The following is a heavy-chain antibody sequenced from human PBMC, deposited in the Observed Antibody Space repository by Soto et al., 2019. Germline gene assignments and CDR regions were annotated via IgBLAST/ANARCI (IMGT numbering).Heavy chain of an antibody. J-gene: IGHJ5*02. D-gene: IGHD2-21*01. Sequence: TLSLTCNVSGGSISIGGYYWSWIRQHPGKGLEWIGYIYYSGSTYYNPSLKSRFTISVDTSKNQFSLKLSSVTAADTAVYYCARDRGSVIMWFHXWGQVTLFTVSX. CDR3: ARDRGSVIMWFHX. CDR2: IYYSGST. V-gene: IGHV4-31*03. CDR1: GGSISIGGYY.